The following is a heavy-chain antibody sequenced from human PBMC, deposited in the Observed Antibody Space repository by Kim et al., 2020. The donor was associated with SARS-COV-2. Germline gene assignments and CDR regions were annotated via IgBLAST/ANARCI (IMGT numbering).Heavy chain of an antibody. CDR2: IYYSGST. D-gene: IGHD6-19*01. Sequence: SETLSLTCTVSGGSISSYYWSWIRQPPGKGLEWIGYIYYSGSTNYNPSLKSRVTISVDTSKNQFSLKLSSVTAADTAVYYCARGYSSGWVVGYYYYYGMDVWGQGTTVTVSS. CDR1: GGSISSYY. CDR3: ARGYSSGWVVGYYYYYGMDV. V-gene: IGHV4-59*01. J-gene: IGHJ6*02.